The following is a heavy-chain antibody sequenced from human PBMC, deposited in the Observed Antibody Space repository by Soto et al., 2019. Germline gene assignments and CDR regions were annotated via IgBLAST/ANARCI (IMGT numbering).Heavy chain of an antibody. J-gene: IGHJ6*02. Sequence: GGSLRLSXAASGLTVSNAYMAWVRQAPGMGLEWVSVIYDNGTTYYADSVKGRFTISRDTSTNTLSLQMDSLRAEDTAVYYCVRPLPSGRNYGLDVWGQGTTVTVSS. V-gene: IGHV3-53*01. CDR2: IYDNGTT. CDR3: VRPLPSGRNYGLDV. CDR1: GLTVSNAY. D-gene: IGHD3-10*01.